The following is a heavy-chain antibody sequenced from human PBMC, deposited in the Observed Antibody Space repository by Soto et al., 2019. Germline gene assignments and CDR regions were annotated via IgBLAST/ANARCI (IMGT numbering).Heavy chain of an antibody. CDR2: ISAHNGNT. V-gene: IGHV1-18*01. CDR3: ARVYGYGYGHFDF. CDR1: GYIFTKHG. Sequence: ASVKVSCKAYGYIFTKHGISWVRQAPGQGLEWMGWISAHNGNTNYAQNLQDRITVTTDTSTSTAYMELRSLRPEDTAIYYCARVYGYGYGHFDFWGQGSLVTVSS. J-gene: IGHJ4*02. D-gene: IGHD5-18*01.